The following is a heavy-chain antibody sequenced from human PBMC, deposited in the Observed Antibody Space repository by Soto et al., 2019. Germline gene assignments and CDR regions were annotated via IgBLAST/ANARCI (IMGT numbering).Heavy chain of an antibody. J-gene: IGHJ6*02. CDR3: ARDPIRVFFGGMDV. Sequence: SETLSLTCTVSGGSISSGDYYWSWIRQPPGKGLEWIGYIYYSGSTYYNPSLKSRVTISVDTSKNQFSLKLSSVTAADTAVYYCARDPIRVFFGGMDVWGQGTTVTVS. D-gene: IGHD2-8*01. CDR1: GGSISSGDYY. V-gene: IGHV4-30-4*01. CDR2: IYYSGST.